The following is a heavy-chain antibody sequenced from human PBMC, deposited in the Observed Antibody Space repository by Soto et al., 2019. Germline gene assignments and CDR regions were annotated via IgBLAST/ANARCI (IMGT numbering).Heavy chain of an antibody. D-gene: IGHD2-8*01. CDR2: IIYSGRT. CDR3: VRLYDYGDY. Sequence: QVQLQESGPGLVKPSETLSLTCTVSGGPITNYYWSWIRQPPGKGLEWIGYIIYSGRTTYNPSLRSRATISVDTSKKQVSLKLSSVTAPDTAVYYCVRLYDYGDYWGQGTQVTVSS. CDR1: GGPITNYY. J-gene: IGHJ4*02. V-gene: IGHV4-59*01.